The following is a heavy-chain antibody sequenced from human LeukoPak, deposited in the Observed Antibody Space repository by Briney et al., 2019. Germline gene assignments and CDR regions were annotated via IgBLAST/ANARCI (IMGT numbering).Heavy chain of an antibody. V-gene: IGHV3-21*01. CDR2: ISSSSSYI. D-gene: IGHD6-13*01. Sequence: GGSLRLSCAASGFTFSSYSMIWVRQAPGKGLEWVSSISSSSSYIYYADSVKGRFTISRDNAKNSLYLQMNSLRAEDTAVYYCARAPTSSSWFRWYFDLWGRGTLVTVSS. CDR3: ARAPTSSSWFRWYFDL. CDR1: GFTFSSYS. J-gene: IGHJ2*01.